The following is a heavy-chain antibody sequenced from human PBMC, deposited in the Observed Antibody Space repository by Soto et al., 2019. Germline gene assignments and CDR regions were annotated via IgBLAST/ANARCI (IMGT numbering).Heavy chain of an antibody. D-gene: IGHD3-10*01. CDR1: GYTFTGYY. CDR3: ARDLVNMVRGVPRYYGMEV. CDR2: INPNSGGT. J-gene: IGHJ6*04. Sequence: ASVKVSCKASGYTFTGYYIHWVRQAPLQGLEWMVCINPNSGGTNYAQKFQGRVTMTRDTSISTAYMELSRLRSDDTAVYYCARDLVNMVRGVPRYYGMEVWGKGTKVTVSS. V-gene: IGHV1-2*02.